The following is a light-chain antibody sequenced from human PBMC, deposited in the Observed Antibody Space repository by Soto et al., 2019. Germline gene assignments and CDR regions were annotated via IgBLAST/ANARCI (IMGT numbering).Light chain of an antibody. CDR2: GVS. CDR1: QSVDND. Sequence: EIVMTQSPATLSVSPGDRATLSCRASQSVDNDLAWYQQKPGQPPRLLMYGVSTRATGIPDRFSGGGSGTDFTLTISSLEPEDFAVYYCQQRSNWPPLTFGGGTKVDIK. CDR3: QQRSNWPPLT. V-gene: IGKV3-11*01. J-gene: IGKJ4*01.